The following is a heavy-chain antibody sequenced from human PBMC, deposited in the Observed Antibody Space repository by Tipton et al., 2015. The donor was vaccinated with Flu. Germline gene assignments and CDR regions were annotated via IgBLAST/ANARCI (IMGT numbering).Heavy chain of an antibody. CDR2: ISNSGSYI. D-gene: IGHD3-10*01. Sequence: SLRLSCAASGFTFSTYSMNWVRQAPGKGLEWVSSISNSGSYIYYADSVKGRFTISRDNARNSLYLQMNSLRAEDTAVYYCARGTGDGGVIYHWFDPWGQGTLVTVSS. V-gene: IGHV3-21*01. CDR1: GFTFSTYS. CDR3: ARGTGDGGVIYHWFDP. J-gene: IGHJ5*02.